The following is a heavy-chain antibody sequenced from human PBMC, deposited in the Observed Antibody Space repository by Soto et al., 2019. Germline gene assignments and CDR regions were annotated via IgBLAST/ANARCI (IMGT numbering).Heavy chain of an antibody. CDR3: ARTYGSGSYYPYYYYYYGMDV. J-gene: IGHJ6*02. CDR1: GYSFTNYW. CDR2: IDPSDSYT. Sequence: PXESLKISCKGSGYSFTNYWISWMGRVPGKGLEWMGRIDPSDSYTNCSPSFQGHVTISADKSISTAYLQWSSLKASDTAMYYCARTYGSGSYYPYYYYYYGMDVWGQGTTVTVSS. V-gene: IGHV5-10-1*01. D-gene: IGHD3-10*01.